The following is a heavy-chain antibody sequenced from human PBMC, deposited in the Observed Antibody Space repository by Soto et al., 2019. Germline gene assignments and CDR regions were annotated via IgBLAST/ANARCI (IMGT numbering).Heavy chain of an antibody. CDR2: ISSSGSTI. CDR1: GFTFSDYY. J-gene: IGHJ6*02. D-gene: IGHD4-17*01. V-gene: IGHV3-11*01. Sequence: QVQLVESGGGLVKPGGSLRLSCAASGFTFSDYYMSWIRQAPGKGLEWVSYISSSGSTIYYADSVKGRFTISRDNAKNSLYLQMNSMRAEDTAVYYFESSTVTPHYGMAVWGQGTTVSVSS. CDR3: ESSTVTPHYGMAV.